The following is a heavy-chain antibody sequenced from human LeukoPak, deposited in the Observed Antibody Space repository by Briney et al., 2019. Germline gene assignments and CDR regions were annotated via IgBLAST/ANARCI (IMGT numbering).Heavy chain of an antibody. CDR3: AREGIAAAGTFDN. CDR2: MSNIGGS. CDR1: YDSVSNYY. D-gene: IGHD6-13*01. J-gene: IGHJ4*02. Sequence: SETLSLTCTVSYDSVSNYYSSWIRQTPEKGLEWIGYMSNIGGSDHGPSLKSRVAMSIDLSKNQFSLKMSYVTVADTAVYLCAREGIAAAGTFDNWGEGTLVTVSS. V-gene: IGHV4-59*02.